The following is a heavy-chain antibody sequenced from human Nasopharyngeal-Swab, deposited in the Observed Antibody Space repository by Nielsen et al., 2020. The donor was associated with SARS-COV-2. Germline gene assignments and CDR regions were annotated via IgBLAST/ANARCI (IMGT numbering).Heavy chain of an antibody. V-gene: IGHV4-34*01. CDR3: ARRNRLAAPGAHFDL. D-gene: IGHD6-13*01. Sequence: SETLSLTCAVSGGSLSGHYWTWFRQSPGKGLEWIGEINESGGTNYRPYLKSRLTISVDTSKKHFSLKLASVTAADTAFYYCARRNRLAAPGAHFDLWGRDTLVTVSS. CDR1: GGSLSGHY. CDR2: INESGGT. J-gene: IGHJ2*01.